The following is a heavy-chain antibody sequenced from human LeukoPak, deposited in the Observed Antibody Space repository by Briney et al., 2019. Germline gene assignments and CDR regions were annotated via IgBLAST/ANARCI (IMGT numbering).Heavy chain of an antibody. V-gene: IGHV3-30-3*01. CDR3: ARDDHQGYSSSSHWFDP. Sequence: GRSLRLSCAASGFTFSSYAMHWVRQAPGKGLEWVAVISYDGSNKYYADSVKGRFTISRDNSKNTLYLQMNGLRAEDTAVYYCARDDHQGYSSSSHWFDPWGQGTLVTVSS. J-gene: IGHJ5*02. CDR2: ISYDGSNK. D-gene: IGHD6-6*01. CDR1: GFTFSSYA.